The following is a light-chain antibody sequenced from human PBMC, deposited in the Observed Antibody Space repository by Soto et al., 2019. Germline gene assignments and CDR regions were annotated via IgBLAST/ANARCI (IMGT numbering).Light chain of an antibody. CDR3: QQYYSTRPT. J-gene: IGKJ1*01. CDR2: WAS. Sequence: DIVMTQSPDSLAVSLGERATINCKSSQSVLYSSNNKNYLAWYQQKPGQPPKLLIYWASTRESGVPDRFSGSGSGTDFTLTISSLQAEDGAVYYCQQYYSTRPTFGQGTKVEVK. V-gene: IGKV4-1*01. CDR1: QSVLYSSNNKNY.